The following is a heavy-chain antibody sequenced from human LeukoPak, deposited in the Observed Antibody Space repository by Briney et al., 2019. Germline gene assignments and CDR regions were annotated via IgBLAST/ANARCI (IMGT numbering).Heavy chain of an antibody. Sequence: SETLSLTCTVSGGSISSSSYYWGWIRQPPGKGLEWVGRIYYSGSTYYNPSLKSRVTISVDTTKNHFSLKLSSVTAAGTAVYYCARHDYYYYGMDVWGQGNTVTVSS. V-gene: IGHV4-39*01. CDR1: GGSISSSSYY. CDR3: ARHDYYYYGMDV. CDR2: IYYSGST. J-gene: IGHJ6*02.